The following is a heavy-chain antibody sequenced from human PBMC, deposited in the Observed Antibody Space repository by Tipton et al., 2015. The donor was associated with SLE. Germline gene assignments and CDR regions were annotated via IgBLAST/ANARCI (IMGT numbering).Heavy chain of an antibody. CDR1: GGSITNYY. CDR3: ARGPGSSSTEPDRESFFYYGMDV. CDR2: ILYSGST. D-gene: IGHD6-6*01. Sequence: TLSLTCTVSGGSITNYYWSWIRQPPGKGLECIEYILYSGSTNYNPSLKGRVTISVDTSKNQFSLKLSSVTAADTAVYYCARGPGSSSTEPDRESFFYYGMDVWGQGTTVTVPS. V-gene: IGHV4-59*08. J-gene: IGHJ6*02.